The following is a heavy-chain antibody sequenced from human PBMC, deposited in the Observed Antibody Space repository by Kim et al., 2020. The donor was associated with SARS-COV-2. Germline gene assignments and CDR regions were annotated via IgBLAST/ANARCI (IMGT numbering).Heavy chain of an antibody. CDR1: GGTFSSYA. CDR2: IIPIFGTA. J-gene: IGHJ6*02. D-gene: IGHD2-15*01. V-gene: IGHV1-69*13. CDR3: ARVESIVVVVAATPSYGMDV. Sequence: SVKVSCKASGGTFSSYAISWVRQAPGQGLEWMGGIIPIFGTANYAQKFQGRVTITADESTSTAYMELSSLRSEDTAVYYCARVESIVVVVAATPSYGMDVWAKGPRSPSP.